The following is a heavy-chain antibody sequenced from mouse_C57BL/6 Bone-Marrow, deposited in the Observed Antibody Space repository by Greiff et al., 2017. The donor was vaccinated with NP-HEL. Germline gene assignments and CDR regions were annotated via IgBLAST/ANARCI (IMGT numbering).Heavy chain of an antibody. CDR2: FGPGSGST. D-gene: IGHD1-1*01. V-gene: IGHV1-77*01. Sequence: QVQLKESGAELVKPGASVKISCKASGYTFTDYYINWVKQRPGQGLEWIGKFGPGSGSTYYNEKFKGKATLTADKSSSTAYMQLSSLTSEDSAVYFCASGITTVVAITSDYAMDYWGQGTSVTVSS. CDR3: ASGITTVVAITSDYAMDY. CDR1: GYTFTDYY. J-gene: IGHJ4*01.